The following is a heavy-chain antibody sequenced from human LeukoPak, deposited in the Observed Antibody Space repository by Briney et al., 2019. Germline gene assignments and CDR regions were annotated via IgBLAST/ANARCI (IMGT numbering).Heavy chain of an antibody. CDR3: ARDRVTVTTFDAFDI. CDR2: IWNEVINK. CDR1: GFTFSSYG. J-gene: IGHJ3*02. D-gene: IGHD4-17*01. V-gene: IGHV3-33*01. Sequence: GGSLRLSCAASGFTFSSYGTHWVRQAPGKGRAWVAVIWNEVINKYYANSVKGRFSISRDNSKNTLYLQMNSLRAEDTAVYYCARDRVTVTTFDAFDIWGQGTMVIVSS.